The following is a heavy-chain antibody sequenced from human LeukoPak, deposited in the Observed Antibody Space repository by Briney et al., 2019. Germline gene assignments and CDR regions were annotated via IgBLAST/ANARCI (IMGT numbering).Heavy chain of an antibody. J-gene: IGHJ4*02. V-gene: IGHV1-18*01. CDR3: ARDPRIFGVASLTDY. Sequence: SSVKVSCQASGYTFTSYGISWVRQAPGQGLEWMGWISAYNGNTNYAQKLQGRVTMTTDTSTSAAYMELRSLRSDDTAVYYCARDPRIFGVASLTDYWGQGTLVTVSS. CDR2: ISAYNGNT. D-gene: IGHD3-3*01. CDR1: GYTFTSYG.